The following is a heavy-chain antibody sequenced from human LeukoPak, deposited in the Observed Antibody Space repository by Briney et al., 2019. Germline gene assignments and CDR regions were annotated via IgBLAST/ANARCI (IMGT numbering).Heavy chain of an antibody. V-gene: IGHV1-2*02. CDR1: GYTFTGYY. CDR3: AKEQMATAFDP. D-gene: IGHD5-24*01. Sequence: ASVKVSCKASGYTFTGYYMHWLRQAPAQGLEWMGWINPNSGGTKYAQKFQGRVTMTRDTSISTAYMELSRLRSDDTAVYYCAKEQMATAFDPWGQGTLVTVSS. J-gene: IGHJ5*02. CDR2: INPNSGGT.